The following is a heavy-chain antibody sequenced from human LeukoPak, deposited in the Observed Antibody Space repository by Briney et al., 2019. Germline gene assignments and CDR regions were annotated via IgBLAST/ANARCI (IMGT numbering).Heavy chain of an antibody. CDR3: ARIGLRGVIISRPLDY. J-gene: IGHJ4*02. V-gene: IGHV1-8*01. Sequence: ASVKVSCKASGYTFTSYDINLVRQATGQGLEWMGWMNPNSGNTGYAQKFQGRVTMTRNTSISTAYMELSSLRSEDTAVYYCARIGLRGVIISRPLDYWGQGTLVTVSS. D-gene: IGHD3-16*02. CDR2: MNPNSGNT. CDR1: GYTFTSYD.